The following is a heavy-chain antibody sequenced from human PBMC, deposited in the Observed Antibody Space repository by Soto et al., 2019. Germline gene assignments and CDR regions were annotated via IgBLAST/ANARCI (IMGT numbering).Heavy chain of an antibody. CDR1: GYTFINYG. V-gene: IGHV1-18*04. Sequence: ASVKVSCKPSGYTFINYGISWVRQAPGQGLEWMGWISGYNGNTNYAQKVQGRVTMTTDPSTRTAYMELRSLRSDDTAVYYCARDNYERSGYFDYWGQGTQVTVSS. CDR3: ARDNYERSGYFDY. CDR2: ISGYNGNT. J-gene: IGHJ4*02. D-gene: IGHD3-22*01.